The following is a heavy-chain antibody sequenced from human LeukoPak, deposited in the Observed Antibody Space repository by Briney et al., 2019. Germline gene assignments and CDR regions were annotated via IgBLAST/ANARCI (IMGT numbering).Heavy chain of an antibody. CDR2: ISYDGSNK. V-gene: IGHV3-30*04. J-gene: IGHJ4*02. D-gene: IGHD2-15*01. CDR3: ANVGGGSCHSRLCGDY. Sequence: GGSLRLSCAASGFTFSSYAMHWVRQAPGKGLEWVAVISYDGSNKYYADSVKGRFTISRDNSKNTLYLQMNSLRAEDTAVYYCANVGGGSCHSRLCGDYWGQGTLVTVSS. CDR1: GFTFSSYA.